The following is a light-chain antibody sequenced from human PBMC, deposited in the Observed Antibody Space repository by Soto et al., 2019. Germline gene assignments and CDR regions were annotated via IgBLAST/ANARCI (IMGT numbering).Light chain of an antibody. J-gene: IGKJ1*01. CDR3: QQFNSYAWT. V-gene: IGKV1-13*02. Sequence: AIQLTQSPSSLAACVGDRITITCRASQGISSAVAWYQQKPGKATKLLIYDASSLESGVPSRFSGIESGTDFTFTISGLQPEDFATYYSQQFNSYAWTFDQGTKVVIK. CDR1: QGISSA. CDR2: DAS.